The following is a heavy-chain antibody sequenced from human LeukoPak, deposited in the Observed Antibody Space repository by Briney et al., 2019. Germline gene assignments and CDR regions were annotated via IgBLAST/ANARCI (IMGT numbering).Heavy chain of an antibody. Sequence: GGSLRLSCAASGFTFSNAWMSWVRQAPGKGLEWVSAISGSGGSTYYADSAKGRFTISRDNSKNTLYLQMNSLRAEDTAVYYCAKSGDDSSGYYLFFDYWGQGTLVTVSS. V-gene: IGHV3-23*01. D-gene: IGHD3-22*01. CDR3: AKSGDDSSGYYLFFDY. CDR1: GFTFSNAW. J-gene: IGHJ4*02. CDR2: ISGSGGST.